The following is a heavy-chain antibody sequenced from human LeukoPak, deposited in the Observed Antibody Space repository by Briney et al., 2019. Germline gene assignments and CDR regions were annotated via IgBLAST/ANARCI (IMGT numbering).Heavy chain of an antibody. Sequence: GRSLRLSCAASGFTFSSYDMHWVRQAPGKGLEWVAVMWSDGSNKYHADSVKGRFTISRDNSKNTLYLQMNSLRAEDTAVYYCARNSALDYWGQGTLVTVSS. CDR2: MWSDGSNK. J-gene: IGHJ4*02. CDR1: GFTFSSYD. D-gene: IGHD2/OR15-2a*01. V-gene: IGHV3-33*01. CDR3: ARNSALDY.